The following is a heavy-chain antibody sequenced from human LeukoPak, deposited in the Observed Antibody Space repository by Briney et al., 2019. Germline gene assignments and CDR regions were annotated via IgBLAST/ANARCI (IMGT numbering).Heavy chain of an antibody. D-gene: IGHD6-13*01. J-gene: IGHJ4*02. CDR1: GITFSSYT. Sequence: GGSLRLSCAASGITFSSYTMNWVRQAPGKGLEWVSFISTSSSYTYYADSVKGRFTISRDNAKNTLYLQMNSLRAEDTAVYYCSRRAAALGAFDYWGQGTLVTVSS. CDR2: ISTSSSYT. V-gene: IGHV3-21*01. CDR3: SRRAAALGAFDY.